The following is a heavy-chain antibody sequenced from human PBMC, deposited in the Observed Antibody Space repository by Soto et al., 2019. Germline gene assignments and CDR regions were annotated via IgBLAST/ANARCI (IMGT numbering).Heavy chain of an antibody. CDR2: ISPMFGAA. CDR3: AREVQVHPPALVY. CDR1: GGTFNTYA. J-gene: IGHJ4*02. Sequence: QVQLVQSGAEMKKPGSSVKVSCQSSGGTFNTYAMNWVRQAPGQGPEWMGDISPMFGAANYAPKFQGRVTIPADESTGTSYMELSSLTSEDTALYVCAREVQVHPPALVYWGQGNLVTVSS. V-gene: IGHV1-69*19. D-gene: IGHD3-10*01.